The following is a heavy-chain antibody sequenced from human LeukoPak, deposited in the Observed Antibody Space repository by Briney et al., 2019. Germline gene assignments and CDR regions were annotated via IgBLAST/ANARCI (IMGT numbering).Heavy chain of an antibody. CDR2: INWNGGST. V-gene: IGHV3-20*04. Sequence: GGSLRLSCAPSGFTFDDYGMSWVRQAPGKGLEWVSGINWNGGSTGYADSVKGRFTISRDNAKNSLYLQMNSLRAEDTALYYCARVRGVRFLEWLLYRHYFDYWGQGTLVTVSS. D-gene: IGHD3-3*01. CDR1: GFTFDDYG. J-gene: IGHJ4*02. CDR3: ARVRGVRFLEWLLYRHYFDY.